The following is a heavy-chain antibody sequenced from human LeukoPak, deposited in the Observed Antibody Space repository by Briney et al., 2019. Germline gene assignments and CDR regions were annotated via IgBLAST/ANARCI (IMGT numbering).Heavy chain of an antibody. V-gene: IGHV3-74*01. CDR1: RCAFSSYW. Sequence: GGSLRLSCAASRCAFSSYWMHWVRQVPGRGLVGASRINCCWYRTNYAHSVKGRFAISRDNAKNTMYLQMNSLRVEDTAVYYCARGGDCGSTSCYDDGFDIWGQGTKVTVSS. CDR2: INCCWYRT. D-gene: IGHD2-2*01. CDR3: ARGGDCGSTSCYDDGFDI. J-gene: IGHJ3*02.